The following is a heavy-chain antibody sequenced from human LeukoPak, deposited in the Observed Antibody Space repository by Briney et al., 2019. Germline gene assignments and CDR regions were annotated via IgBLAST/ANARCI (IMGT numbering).Heavy chain of an antibody. D-gene: IGHD1-26*01. J-gene: IGHJ4*02. CDR3: AADTTADY. Sequence: GGSLRLSCAASGFTFSTHAMSWVRQAPGKGLEWVSAIGGSGASTYYAESVKGRFTISRDNSKNTLYLQMNSLRAEDTAVYYCAADTTADYWGQGTLVTVSS. CDR2: IGGSGAST. V-gene: IGHV3-23*01. CDR1: GFTFSTHA.